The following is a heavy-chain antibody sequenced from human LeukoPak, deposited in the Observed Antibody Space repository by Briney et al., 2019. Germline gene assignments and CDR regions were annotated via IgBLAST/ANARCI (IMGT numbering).Heavy chain of an antibody. D-gene: IGHD6-19*01. V-gene: IGHV1-46*01. CDR2: INPSAGST. CDR1: GYTLTSYY. J-gene: IGHJ4*02. CDR3: ARKGDIAVAGLVLDH. Sequence: GASVTVSCKASGYTLTSYYLHWVRQAPGQGLEWMGIINPSAGSTSYAQKFQGRVTMNRDTSTSTVYMELSSLRSEDTAVYYCARKGDIAVAGLVLDHWGQGTLVTVSS.